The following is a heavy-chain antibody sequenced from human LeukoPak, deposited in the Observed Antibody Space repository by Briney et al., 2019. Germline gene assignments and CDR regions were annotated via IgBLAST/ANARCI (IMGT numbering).Heavy chain of an antibody. CDR1: GGTFSSYT. D-gene: IGHD3-16*01. J-gene: IGHJ6*02. CDR3: ARPPSQPPVEAVGDNYYYGMDV. Sequence: SVKVSCKASGGTFSSYTISWVRQAPGQGLEWMGRIIPILGIANYAQKFQGRVTITADKSTSTAYMELSSLRSEDTAVYYCARPPSQPPVEAVGDNYYYGMDVWGQGTTVTVSS. CDR2: IIPILGIA. V-gene: IGHV1-69*02.